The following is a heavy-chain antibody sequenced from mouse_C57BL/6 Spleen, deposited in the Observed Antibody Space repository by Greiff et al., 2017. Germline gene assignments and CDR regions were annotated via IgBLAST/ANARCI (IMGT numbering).Heavy chain of an antibody. Sequence: QVHVKQPGAELVRPGSSVKLSCKASGYTFTSYWMHWVKQRPIQGLEWIGNIDPSDSETHYNQKFKDKATLTVDKSSSTAYMQLSSLTSEDSAVYYCARPSDYYGSSYHYAMDYWGQGTSVTVSS. D-gene: IGHD1-1*01. CDR2: IDPSDSET. J-gene: IGHJ4*01. V-gene: IGHV1-52*01. CDR1: GYTFTSYW. CDR3: ARPSDYYGSSYHYAMDY.